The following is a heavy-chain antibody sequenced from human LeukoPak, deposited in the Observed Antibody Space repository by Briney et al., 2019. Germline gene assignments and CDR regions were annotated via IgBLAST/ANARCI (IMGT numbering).Heavy chain of an antibody. Sequence: GGSLRLSCAASGVTFSSYWMHWVRQGPGKGLEWVSRINSDGSSTSYADSVKGRFTISRDNAKNTLYLQMNSLRAEDTAVYYCPRIGYDGDYGFADYWGQGTLVTVSS. CDR2: INSDGSST. CDR3: PRIGYDGDYGFADY. J-gene: IGHJ4*02. CDR1: GVTFSSYW. V-gene: IGHV3-74*01. D-gene: IGHD4-17*01.